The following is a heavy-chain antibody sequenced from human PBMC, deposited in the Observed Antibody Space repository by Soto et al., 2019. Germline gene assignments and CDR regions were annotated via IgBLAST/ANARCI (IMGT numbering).Heavy chain of an antibody. D-gene: IGHD4-17*01. CDR1: GYTFTSYY. Sequence: QVQLVQSGAEVKKPGASVKVSCKASGYTFTSYYMHWVRQAPGQGLEWMGIINPRGGSTSYAQKFQGRVTMTRDTSTSTVYMELSSLRSEDTAVYYCARGGTVTTSPYYYGMDVWGQGTTVTVSS. V-gene: IGHV1-46*01. CDR2: INPRGGST. J-gene: IGHJ6*02. CDR3: ARGGTVTTSPYYYGMDV.